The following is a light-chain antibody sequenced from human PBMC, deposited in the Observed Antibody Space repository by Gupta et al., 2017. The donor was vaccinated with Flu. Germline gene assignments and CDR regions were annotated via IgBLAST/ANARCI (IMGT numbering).Light chain of an antibody. V-gene: IGLV10-54*04. Sequence: QAALTQPPSVSKGLRQTATLTCTGNSNNVGNQGAAWLQHHQGHPPNILTVSNNNRPSGIADRLSSSTSGNNASLITTVLQPEEEADDYCSASDSSINESGFGGGTKLTVL. CDR1: SNNVGNQG. J-gene: IGLJ3*02. CDR2: SNN. CDR3: SASDSSINESG.